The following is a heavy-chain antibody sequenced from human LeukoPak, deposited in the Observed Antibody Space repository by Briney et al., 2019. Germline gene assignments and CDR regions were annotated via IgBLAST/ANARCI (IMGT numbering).Heavy chain of an antibody. CDR2: IIPIFGTA. Sequence: PVKVSCKASGGTFSSYAISWVRQAPGQGLEWMGRIIPIFGTANYAQKFQGRVTITTDESTSTAYMELSSLRSEDTAVYYCARDLRYYYDSSGYYYEVDYWGQGTLVTVSS. CDR3: ARDLRYYYDSSGYYYEVDY. V-gene: IGHV1-69*05. CDR1: GGTFSSYA. J-gene: IGHJ4*02. D-gene: IGHD3-22*01.